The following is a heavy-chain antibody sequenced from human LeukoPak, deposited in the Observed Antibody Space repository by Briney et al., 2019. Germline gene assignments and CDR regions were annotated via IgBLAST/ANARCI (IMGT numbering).Heavy chain of an antibody. CDR2: TYYRSKLYN. V-gene: IGHV6-1*01. Sequence: SQTLSLTCAISGDSVSSSSAAWNWIRQSPSRGLEWLGRTYYRSKLYNDYAVSVKSRIIINPDTSKNQFSLQLNSVTPEDTAVYYCARDRSIAAAGTHFDYWGQGTLVTVSS. CDR3: ARDRSIAAAGTHFDY. D-gene: IGHD6-13*01. CDR1: GDSVSSSSAA. J-gene: IGHJ4*02.